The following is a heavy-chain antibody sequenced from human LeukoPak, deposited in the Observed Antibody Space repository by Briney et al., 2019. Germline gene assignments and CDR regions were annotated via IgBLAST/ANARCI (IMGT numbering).Heavy chain of an antibody. CDR3: ANRVVGATIGAFDT. D-gene: IGHD1-26*01. Sequence: PGGSLRLSCAASGFTFSSYAMSWARQAPGKGLEWVSGISGSGGTTYYADSVKGRFTISRDNSKNTLYLQMSSLRAEDTAVYYCANRVVGATIGAFDTWGQGTMVTVSS. CDR1: GFTFSSYA. V-gene: IGHV3-23*01. J-gene: IGHJ3*02. CDR2: ISGSGGTT.